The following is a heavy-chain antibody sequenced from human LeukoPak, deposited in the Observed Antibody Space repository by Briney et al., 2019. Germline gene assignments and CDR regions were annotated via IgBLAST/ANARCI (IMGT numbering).Heavy chain of an antibody. D-gene: IGHD3-10*01. Sequence: SGGSLRLSCAASGFTFSSYGMPWVRQAPGKGLEWGAVKWYDGSNKYYADSVKGRFTISRDNSKNTLYLQMNSLRAEDTAVYYCARDSHGELLWFGERSEDAFDIWGQGTMVTVSS. CDR1: GFTFSSYG. V-gene: IGHV3-33*01. CDR3: ARDSHGELLWFGERSEDAFDI. CDR2: KWYDGSNK. J-gene: IGHJ3*02.